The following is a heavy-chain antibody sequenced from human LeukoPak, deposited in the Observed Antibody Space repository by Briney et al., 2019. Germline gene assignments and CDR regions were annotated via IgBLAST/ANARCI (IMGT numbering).Heavy chain of an antibody. CDR2: FDPEDGET. J-gene: IGHJ5*02. CDR3: ATGGAVAEDYWWFDP. V-gene: IGHV1-24*01. D-gene: IGHD6-19*01. Sequence: ASVKVSCKVSGYTLTELSMHWVRQAPGKGLEWMGGFDPEDGETIYAQKFKGRVTMTEDTSTDTAYMELSSLRSEDTAVYYCATGGAVAEDYWWFDPWGQGTLVTVSS. CDR1: GYTLTELS.